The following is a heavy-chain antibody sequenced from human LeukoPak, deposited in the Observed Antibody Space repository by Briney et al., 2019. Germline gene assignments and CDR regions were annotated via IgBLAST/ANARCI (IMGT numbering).Heavy chain of an antibody. J-gene: IGHJ4*02. Sequence: SETLSLTCTVSGGSISSYYWSWIRQPPGKGLEWIGYIYYSGSTYYNPSLKSRVTISVDTSKNQFSLKLSSVTAADTAVYYCARLSAYYDSSGPFDYWGQGTLVTVSS. CDR2: IYYSGST. CDR3: ARLSAYYDSSGPFDY. V-gene: IGHV4-59*04. D-gene: IGHD3-22*01. CDR1: GGSISSYY.